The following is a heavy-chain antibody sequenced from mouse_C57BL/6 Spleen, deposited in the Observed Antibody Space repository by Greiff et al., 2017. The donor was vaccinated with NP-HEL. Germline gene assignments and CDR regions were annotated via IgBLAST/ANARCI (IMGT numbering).Heavy chain of an antibody. D-gene: IGHD1-1*01. V-gene: IGHV1-82*01. CDR1: GYAFSSSW. CDR3: AFNYYGSSYVRYFDV. J-gene: IGHJ1*03. CDR2: IYPGDGDT. Sequence: QVQLQQSGPELVKPGASVKISCKASGYAFSSSWMNWVKQRPGKGLEWIGRIYPGDGDTNYNGKFKGKATLTADKSSSTAYMQLSSLTSEDSAVYFCAFNYYGSSYVRYFDVWGTGTTVTVSS.